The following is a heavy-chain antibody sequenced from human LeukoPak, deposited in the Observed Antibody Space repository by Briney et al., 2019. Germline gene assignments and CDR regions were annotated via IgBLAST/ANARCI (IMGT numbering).Heavy chain of an antibody. CDR3: ARVAGVPAAIYTVFDY. CDR1: GYSISSGYY. D-gene: IGHD2-2*02. J-gene: IGHJ4*02. V-gene: IGHV4-38-2*02. CDR2: IYHSGST. Sequence: PSETLSLTCTVSGYSISSGYYWGWIRQPPGKGLEWIGSIYHSGSTYYNPSLKSRVTISVDTSKNQFSLKLSSVTAADTAVYYCARVAGVPAAIYTVFDYWGQGTLVTVSS.